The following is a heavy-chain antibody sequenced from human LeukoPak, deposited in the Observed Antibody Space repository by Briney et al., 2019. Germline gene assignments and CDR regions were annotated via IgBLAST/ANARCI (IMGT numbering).Heavy chain of an antibody. V-gene: IGHV3-33*01. CDR2: IWHDESNK. Sequence: GGSLRLSCAASGFTFSRYGMHWVRQAPGKELEWVAVIWHDESNKDYAGSVKGRFTISRDNSQNTLYLQMSSLSAEDTAVYYCARDLDSYGSGSSLDYWGQGTLVTVSS. J-gene: IGHJ4*02. CDR1: GFTFSRYG. CDR3: ARDLDSYGSGSSLDY. D-gene: IGHD3-10*01.